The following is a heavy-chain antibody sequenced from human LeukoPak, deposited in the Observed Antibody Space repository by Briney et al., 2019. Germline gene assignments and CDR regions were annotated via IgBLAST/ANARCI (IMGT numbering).Heavy chain of an antibody. CDR1: GGSISSSSYY. CDR2: IDYSGTT. J-gene: IGHJ4*02. Sequence: PSETLSLTCSVSGGSISSSSYYWAWIRQPPGKGLQWIGSIDYSGTTYDYPSVKSRVTISLDTSKNQFSLKLSSVTAADTAVYYCASLGRMAAIGTEHWGQGTLVTVSS. D-gene: IGHD6-13*01. V-gene: IGHV4-39*07. CDR3: ASLGRMAAIGTEH.